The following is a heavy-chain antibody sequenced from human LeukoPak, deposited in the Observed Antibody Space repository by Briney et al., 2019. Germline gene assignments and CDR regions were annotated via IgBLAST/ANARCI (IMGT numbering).Heavy chain of an antibody. J-gene: IGHJ4*02. CDR3: ARGGGTYCYDSSGYSGLWSYFDY. D-gene: IGHD3-22*01. V-gene: IGHV3-23*01. Sequence: GGSLRLSCAASGFTFSSYAMSWVRQAPGKGLEWVSAISGSGGSTYYADSVKGRFTISRDNSKNTLYLQMNSLRAEDTAVYYCARGGGTYCYDSSGYSGLWSYFDYWGQGTLVTVSS. CDR1: GFTFSSYA. CDR2: ISGSGGST.